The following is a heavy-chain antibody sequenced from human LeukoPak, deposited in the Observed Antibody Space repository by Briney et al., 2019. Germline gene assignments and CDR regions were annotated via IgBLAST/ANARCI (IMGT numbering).Heavy chain of an antibody. CDR3: AKLRGLSSSSENNWFDP. Sequence: GGSLRLSCVASGFTFTSYGMSWVRQAPGKRLEWVSGISGSGDATYYADSVKGRFTISRDNSKNTLYLQMNSLRAEEPAVYYCAKLRGLSSSSENNWFDPWGQGTLVTVSS. CDR1: GFTFTSYG. J-gene: IGHJ5*02. CDR2: ISGSGDAT. D-gene: IGHD6-6*01. V-gene: IGHV3-23*01.